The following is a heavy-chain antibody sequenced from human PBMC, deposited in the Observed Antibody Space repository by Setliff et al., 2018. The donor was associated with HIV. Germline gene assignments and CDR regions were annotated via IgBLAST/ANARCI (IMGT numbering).Heavy chain of an antibody. CDR3: ARSPPIVVLKVAKTWLDP. CDR2: ISAYNGYT. V-gene: IGHV1-18*01. J-gene: IGHJ5*02. D-gene: IGHD2-2*01. CDR1: DYTFTNYG. Sequence: GASVKVSCKASDYTFTNYGISWVRQAPGQGLEWMGWISAYNGYTNYARKFQGRVTMTRDTSTSTAYMELRSLRSDDTAVYYCARSPPIVVLKVAKTWLDPWGQGTLVTVSS.